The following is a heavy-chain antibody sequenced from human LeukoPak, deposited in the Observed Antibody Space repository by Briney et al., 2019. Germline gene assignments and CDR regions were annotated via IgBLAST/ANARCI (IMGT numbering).Heavy chain of an antibody. CDR2: VSPDGNGR. D-gene: IGHD3-16*01. V-gene: IGHV3-7*05. CDR1: GFTFSTDW. J-gene: IGHJ4*02. Sequence: GGSLRLSCAASGFTFSTDWMFWVRQAPGRGLEWVGNVSPDGNGRYYVDSVKGRFTISRDNAGNSLYLEMNSLKAEDTAVYYCARQGGLWGQGTLVTVSS. CDR3: ARQGGL.